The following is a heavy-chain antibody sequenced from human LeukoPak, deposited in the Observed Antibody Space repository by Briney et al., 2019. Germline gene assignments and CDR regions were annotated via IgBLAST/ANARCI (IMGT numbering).Heavy chain of an antibody. Sequence: SETLSLTCTVSGGSISSGTYYWGWIRQPAGKGLEWIGRIYSSGSTNYNPSLKSRVTMSVDTSRNQFSLNLTSVTAADTAIYYCARDLHHRGYAFDIWGQGTMVTVSS. CDR3: ARDLHHRGYAFDI. V-gene: IGHV4-61*02. CDR2: IYSSGST. D-gene: IGHD5-12*01. J-gene: IGHJ3*02. CDR1: GGSISSGTYY.